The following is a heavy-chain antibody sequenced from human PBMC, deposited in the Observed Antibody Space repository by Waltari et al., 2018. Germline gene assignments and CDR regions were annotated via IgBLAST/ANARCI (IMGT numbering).Heavy chain of an antibody. J-gene: IGHJ4*02. V-gene: IGHV4-34*01. CDR2: IKHSGSN. Sequence: QVQLQQWGAGLLKPSETLSLTCAVYGGSFSGYYWSWIRQPPGKGLEWIGEIKHSGSNNYTPTLKSRVTISVDTSKNQFALKLSSVTAADTAVYYCASSIAAAGTGYWGQGTLVTVSS. CDR1: GGSFSGYY. D-gene: IGHD6-13*01. CDR3: ASSIAAAGTGY.